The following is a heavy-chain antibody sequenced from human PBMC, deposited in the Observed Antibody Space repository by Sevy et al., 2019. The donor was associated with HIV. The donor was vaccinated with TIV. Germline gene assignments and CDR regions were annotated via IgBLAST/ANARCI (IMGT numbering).Heavy chain of an antibody. V-gene: IGHV3-33*01. CDR3: ARDHEFYDYGDYGPTFFPDY. J-gene: IGHJ4*02. CDR1: GFSFSSYG. Sequence: GESLKISCAASGFSFSSYGMHWVRQAPGKGLELVALIWFDGSNSYYADSVKGRFTISRDTSKNTVYLQMNSLRAEDTAVYYCARDHEFYDYGDYGPTFFPDYWGQGNLVTVSS. D-gene: IGHD4-17*01. CDR2: IWFDGSNS.